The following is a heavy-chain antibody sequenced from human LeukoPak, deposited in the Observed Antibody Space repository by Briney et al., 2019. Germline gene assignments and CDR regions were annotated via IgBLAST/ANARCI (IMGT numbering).Heavy chain of an antibody. J-gene: IGHJ4*02. CDR2: MYHTGSS. V-gene: IGHV4-61*03. CDR3: ARGGDYGDHFNY. D-gene: IGHD4-17*01. Sequence: PSETLSLNCTVSGVSVRSADYYWSWIRQTPEKGLEWIGYMYHTGSSIYHPSLKSRVSISLDTSKNDFSLRLSFVTAADTAMYYCARGGDYGDHFNYWGQGTLVTVSS. CDR1: GVSVRSADYY.